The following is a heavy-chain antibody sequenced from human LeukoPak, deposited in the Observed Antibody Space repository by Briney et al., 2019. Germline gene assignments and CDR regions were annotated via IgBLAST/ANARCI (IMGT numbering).Heavy chain of an antibody. CDR1: GITFSTYW. V-gene: IGHV3-74*01. Sequence: PGGSLRLSCAASGITFSTYWMHWVRQAPGKGLVWVSRINSDGSTTSYVDSVEGRFTISRDNVKNTLYLQMNSLRAEDTAVYYCARAGTVVDYDPSDAFDVWGQGTMVAVSS. CDR3: ARAGTVVDYDPSDAFDV. J-gene: IGHJ3*01. D-gene: IGHD3-22*01. CDR2: INSDGSTT.